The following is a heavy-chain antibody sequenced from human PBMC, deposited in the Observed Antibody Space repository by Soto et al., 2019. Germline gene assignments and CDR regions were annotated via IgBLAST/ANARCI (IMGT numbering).Heavy chain of an antibody. Sequence: PGGSLRLSCAASGFTFSSYAMHWVRQAPGKGLEWVAVISYDGSNKYYADSVKGRFTISRDNSKNTLYLQMNSLRAEDTAVYYCASSEATAHYYYGMDVWGQGTTVTVSS. J-gene: IGHJ6*02. D-gene: IGHD5-12*01. CDR2: ISYDGSNK. CDR1: GFTFSSYA. CDR3: ASSEATAHYYYGMDV. V-gene: IGHV3-30-3*01.